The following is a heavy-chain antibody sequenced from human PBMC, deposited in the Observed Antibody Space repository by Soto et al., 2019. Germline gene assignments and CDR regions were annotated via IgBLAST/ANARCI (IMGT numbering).Heavy chain of an antibody. CDR2: ISGSGGST. J-gene: IGHJ4*02. V-gene: IGHV3-23*01. D-gene: IGHD2-15*01. CDR3: AKGYGSGGYHPDY. Sequence: GGSLRLSCAASGFTFSSYGMTCFRQAPGKGLEWVSVISGSGGSTYFADSVKGRFTISRDNSKNTLYLQMSSLRAEDTALYHCAKGYGSGGYHPDYWGRGTPVTGSS. CDR1: GFTFSSYG.